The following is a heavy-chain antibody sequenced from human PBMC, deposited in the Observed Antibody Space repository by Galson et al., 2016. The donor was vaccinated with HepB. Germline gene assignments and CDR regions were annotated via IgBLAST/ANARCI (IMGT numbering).Heavy chain of an antibody. CDR1: GDSVYNNGAA. V-gene: IGHV6-1*01. Sequence: CAISGDSVYNNGAAWVWIRQSPSRGLEWLGRTFYRSTWENHYAGSVKNRITISPDTSRNQFSLHLNSVTHEDTAVYYGARAVMLGRCRDVWGQGTTVTVSS. CDR3: ARAVMLGRCRDV. J-gene: IGHJ6*02. D-gene: IGHD2-8*01. CDR2: TFYRSTWEN.